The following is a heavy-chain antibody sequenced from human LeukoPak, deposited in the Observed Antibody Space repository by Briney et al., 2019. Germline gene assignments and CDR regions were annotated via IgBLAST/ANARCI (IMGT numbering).Heavy chain of an antibody. Sequence: SETLSLTCTVSGGAITGYYWSWIRQPPGKGLEWIGYIYYSGSTNYNPSLKSRVTMSVDTSKKQFTLKLSSVTAADTAVYYCARGRPPHDYGTLFDYWGQGTLVTVSS. V-gene: IGHV4-59*01. CDR1: GGAITGYY. CDR2: IYYSGST. J-gene: IGHJ4*02. CDR3: ARGRPPHDYGTLFDY. D-gene: IGHD4-17*01.